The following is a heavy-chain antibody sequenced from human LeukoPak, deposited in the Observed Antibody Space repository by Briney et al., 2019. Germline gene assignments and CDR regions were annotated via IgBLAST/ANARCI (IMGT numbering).Heavy chain of an antibody. Sequence: GGSLRLSCAASGFIFSSYNMNWVRQAPGKGLEWISYISSSSGTMFYADSVKGRFTISRDNAENSLYLQMNSLRAEDTAVYYCARDLDGDYVNYYCGMDVWGQGTTVTVSS. V-gene: IGHV3-48*01. CDR2: ISSSSGTM. J-gene: IGHJ6*02. CDR3: ARDLDGDYVNYYCGMDV. D-gene: IGHD4-17*01. CDR1: GFIFSSYN.